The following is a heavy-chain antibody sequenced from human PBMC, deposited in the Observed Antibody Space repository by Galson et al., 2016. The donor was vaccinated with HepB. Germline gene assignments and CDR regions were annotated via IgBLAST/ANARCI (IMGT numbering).Heavy chain of an antibody. J-gene: IGHJ4*02. D-gene: IGHD1-26*01. CDR1: GFSLTTSGVG. CDR2: ISWAHAQ. Sequence: PALVKPTQTLTLTCTFSGFSLTTSGVGVGWIRQPPGKALEWLALISWAHAQRSRPSLRRRLPITKDTSKNQVVLTMTNMDPVDTATFYCAHRPEDLGGSPFDYWGQGTLVTVSS. CDR3: AHRPEDLGGSPFDY. V-gene: IGHV2-5*02.